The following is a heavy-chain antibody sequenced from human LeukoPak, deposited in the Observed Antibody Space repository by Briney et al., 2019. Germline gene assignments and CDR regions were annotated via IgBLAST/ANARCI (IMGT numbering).Heavy chain of an antibody. Sequence: GGSLRLSCAASGFSFSSYGMSWVRQAPGKGLEWVSAITGNGANTFYADSVKGRFTISRDNSKNTMYLQMNSLRAEDTALYYCARDRSGSYPNWFDPWGQGTLVTVSS. CDR3: ARDRSGSYPNWFDP. CDR1: GFSFSSYG. V-gene: IGHV3-23*01. CDR2: ITGNGANT. J-gene: IGHJ5*02. D-gene: IGHD3-10*01.